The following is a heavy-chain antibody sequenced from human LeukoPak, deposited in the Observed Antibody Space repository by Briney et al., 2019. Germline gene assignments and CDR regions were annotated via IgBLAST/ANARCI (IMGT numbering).Heavy chain of an antibody. D-gene: IGHD6-13*01. V-gene: IGHV1-2*02. CDR2: INPNSGGT. CDR3: AAGPGLSSWLESIDY. Sequence: ASVRVSCKASGYTFTGYYMHWVRQAPGQGLEWMGWINPNSGGTNYAQKFQGRVTMTRDTSISTAYMELSRLRSDDTAVYYCAAGPGLSSWLESIDYWGQGTLVTVSS. CDR1: GYTFTGYY. J-gene: IGHJ4*02.